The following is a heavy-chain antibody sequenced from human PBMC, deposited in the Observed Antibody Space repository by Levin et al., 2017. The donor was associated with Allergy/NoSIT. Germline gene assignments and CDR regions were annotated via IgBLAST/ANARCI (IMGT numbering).Heavy chain of an antibody. V-gene: IGHV4-59*08. CDR2: IHYTGYT. D-gene: IGHD2-2*01. Sequence: ASETLSLTCTVSGGSISSYYWSWIRQSPGKRPEWIGYIHYTGYTNYSPSLKSRVTISLDTSKNQFSLKLTSVTAADTSVYSCARSAHVTVIPAAIFAFDPWGQGILVTVSS. CDR1: GGSISSYY. CDR3: ARSAHVTVIPAAIFAFDP. J-gene: IGHJ5*02.